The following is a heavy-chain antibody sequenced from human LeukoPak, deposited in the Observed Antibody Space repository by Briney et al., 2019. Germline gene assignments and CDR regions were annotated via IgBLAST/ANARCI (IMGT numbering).Heavy chain of an antibody. CDR2: ISAYNGNT. CDR3: ARDQYCSGGSCYLGEYYYYGMDV. J-gene: IGHJ6*02. V-gene: IGHV1-18*01. CDR1: GYTFTSYG. D-gene: IGHD2-15*01. Sequence: ASVKVSCTASGYTFTSYGISWVRQAPGQGLEWMGWISAYNGNTNYAQKLQGRVTMTTDTSTSTAYMELRSLRSDDTAVYYCARDQYCSGGSCYLGEYYYYGMDVWGQGTTVAVSS.